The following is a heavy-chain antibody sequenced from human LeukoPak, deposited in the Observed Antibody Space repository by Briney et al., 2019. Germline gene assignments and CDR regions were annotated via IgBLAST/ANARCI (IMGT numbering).Heavy chain of an antibody. V-gene: IGHV3-23*01. CDR3: AKGRPITMVRGPSEVREY. CDR2: ISGSGGST. J-gene: IGHJ4*02. Sequence: GGSLRLSCAASGFTFSSYAMSWVRQAPGKGLEWVSAISGSGGSTYYADSVKGRFTISRDNSKNTLYLQMNSLRAEDTAVYYCAKGRPITMVRGPSEVREYWGQGTLVTVSS. D-gene: IGHD3-10*01. CDR1: GFTFSSYA.